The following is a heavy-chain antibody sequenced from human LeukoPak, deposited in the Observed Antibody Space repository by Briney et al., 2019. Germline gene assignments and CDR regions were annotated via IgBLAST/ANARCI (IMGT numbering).Heavy chain of an antibody. J-gene: IGHJ4*02. CDR3: ARERFPGFY. CDR1: GFTFSSYS. V-gene: IGHV3-48*01. D-gene: IGHD1-14*01. Sequence: QTGGSLRLSCAASGFTFSSYSMNWVRQAPGKGLEWVSYISSSSSTIYYADSVKGRFTISRNNAKNSLYLQMNSLRAEDTAVYYCARERFPGFYWGQGTLVTVSS. CDR2: ISSSSSTI.